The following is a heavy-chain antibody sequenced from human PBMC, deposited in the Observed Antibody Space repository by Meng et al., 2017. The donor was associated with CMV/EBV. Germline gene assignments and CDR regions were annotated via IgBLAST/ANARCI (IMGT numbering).Heavy chain of an antibody. CDR3: ASDKQDTTATFDY. CDR2: IYHSGST. CDR1: GYSISSGYY. D-gene: IGHD2-21*02. J-gene: IGHJ4*02. V-gene: IGHV4-38-2*02. Sequence: GSLRLSCTVSGYSISSGYYWGWIRQPPGKGLEWIGSIYHSGSTYYNPSLKSRVIISVDTSKNQFSLKLSSVTAADTAVYYCASDKQDTTATFDYWGQGTLVTVSS.